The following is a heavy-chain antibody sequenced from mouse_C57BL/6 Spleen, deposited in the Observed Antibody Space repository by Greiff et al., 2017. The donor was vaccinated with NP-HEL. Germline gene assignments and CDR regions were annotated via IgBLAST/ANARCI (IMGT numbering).Heavy chain of an antibody. CDR2: IWRGGST. CDR3: AKNNGYSNWWFAY. D-gene: IGHD2-5*01. J-gene: IGHJ3*01. CDR1: GFSLTSYG. V-gene: IGHV2-5*01. Sequence: VQLQQSGPGLVQPSQSLSITCTVSGFSLTSYGVHWVRQSPGKGLEWLGVIWRGGSTDYNAAFMSRLSITKDNSKSQVFFKMNSLQADDTAIYYCAKNNGYSNWWFAYWGQGTLVTVSA.